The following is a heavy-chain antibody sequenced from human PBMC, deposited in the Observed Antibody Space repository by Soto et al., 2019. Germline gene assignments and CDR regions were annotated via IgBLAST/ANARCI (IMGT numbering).Heavy chain of an antibody. Sequence: GGSLRLSCAASGFTFSSYSMNWVRQAPGKGLEWVSSISSSSSYIYYADSVKGRFTISRDNAKNSLYLQMNSLRAEDTAVYYCARVPMITFGGVIVNPDAFAIWAQRTIVTVSS. J-gene: IGHJ3*02. CDR3: ARVPMITFGGVIVNPDAFAI. CDR1: GFTFSSYS. V-gene: IGHV3-21*01. D-gene: IGHD3-16*02. CDR2: ISSSSSYI.